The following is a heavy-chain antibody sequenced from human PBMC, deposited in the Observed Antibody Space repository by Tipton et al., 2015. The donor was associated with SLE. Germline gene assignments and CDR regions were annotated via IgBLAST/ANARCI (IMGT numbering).Heavy chain of an antibody. Sequence: SLRLSCAASGFTFSSYSMNWVRQAPGKGLEWVSLISGGGGSTDYVDSVKGRFTISRDNSKNTLYLQMNSLKAEDTAVYYCAKDRYCGGGTCFASYFDLWGQGALVTVSS. CDR1: GFTFSSYS. CDR2: ISGGGGST. D-gene: IGHD2-15*01. J-gene: IGHJ4*02. CDR3: AKDRYCGGGTCFASYFDL. V-gene: IGHV3-23*01.